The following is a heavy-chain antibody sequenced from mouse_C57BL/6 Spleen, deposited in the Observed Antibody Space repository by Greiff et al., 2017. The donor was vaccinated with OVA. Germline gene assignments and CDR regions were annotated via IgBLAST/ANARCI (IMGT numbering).Heavy chain of an antibody. CDR3: ARRGSSGYGMDY. J-gene: IGHJ4*01. V-gene: IGHV1-81*01. Sequence: QVQLQQSGAELARPGASVKLSCTASGYTFTSYGISWVKQRTGQGLEWIGEIYPRGGNTYYPENFKGKGTLTADKATSTAYMELRSLTSEDYEIDLCARRGSSGYGMDYWGQGTSVTVSA. CDR1: GYTFTSYG. D-gene: IGHD3-2*02. CDR2: IYPRGGNT.